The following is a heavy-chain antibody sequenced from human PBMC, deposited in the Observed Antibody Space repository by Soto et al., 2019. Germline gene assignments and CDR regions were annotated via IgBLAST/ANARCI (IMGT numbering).Heavy chain of an antibody. CDR1: GFTFSDHY. J-gene: IGHJ4*02. Sequence: EVQLVESGGGLVQPGGSLRLSCAASGFTFSDHYMDWVRQAPGKGLEWVGRSKNKADSYTTEYAASVKGRFSISRYGSKYSFFLQINSLKSEEMGVYYCTVWGSGNDFGAAWGQGILVTVSS. D-gene: IGHD3-10*01. CDR3: TVWGSGNDFGAA. V-gene: IGHV3-72*01. CDR2: SKNKADSYTT.